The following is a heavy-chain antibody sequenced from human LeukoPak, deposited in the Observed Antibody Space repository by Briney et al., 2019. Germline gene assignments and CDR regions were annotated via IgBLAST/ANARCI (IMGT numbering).Heavy chain of an antibody. CDR1: GGTFSSYA. CDR2: IIPILGIA. D-gene: IGHD6-13*01. V-gene: IGHV1-69*04. CDR3: ASDRIAAAGTLDY. Sequence: SVKVSCKASGGTFSSYAISWVRQAPGQGLEWMGRIIPILGIANYAQKFQGRVTITADKSTSTAYMELSSLRSEDTAVYYCASDRIAAAGTLDYWGQGTLVTVSS. J-gene: IGHJ4*02.